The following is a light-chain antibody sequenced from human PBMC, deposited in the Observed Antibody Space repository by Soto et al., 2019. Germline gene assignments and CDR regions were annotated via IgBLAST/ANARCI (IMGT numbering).Light chain of an antibody. V-gene: IGKV3-11*01. CDR1: QSINRH. Sequence: EIVLTQSPATLSLSPGERATLSCRASQSINRHLAWYRQKPGQAPRLLIYDASNRATGIPARFSGSGSGTDFTLTISCLEPEDFGVYYCQQRSNWPPVTFGGGTKVAIK. CDR2: DAS. CDR3: QQRSNWPPVT. J-gene: IGKJ4*01.